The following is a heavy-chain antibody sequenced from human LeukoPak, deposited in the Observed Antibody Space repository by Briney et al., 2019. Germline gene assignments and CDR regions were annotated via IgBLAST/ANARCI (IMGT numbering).Heavy chain of an antibody. D-gene: IGHD3-10*01. J-gene: IGHJ3*02. Sequence: SETLSLTCTVSGGSISSYYWSWIRQPPGKGLEWMGYIYYSGSTNYNPSLKGGVTISVDTSKNQFSLKLSSVPAADTAVYYCARFTYYYGSGRNDAFDIWGQGTMVTVSS. V-gene: IGHV4-59*01. CDR3: ARFTYYYGSGRNDAFDI. CDR2: IYYSGST. CDR1: GGSISSYY.